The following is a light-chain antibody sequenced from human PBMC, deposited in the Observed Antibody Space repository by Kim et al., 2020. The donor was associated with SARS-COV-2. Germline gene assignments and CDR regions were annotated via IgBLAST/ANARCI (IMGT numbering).Light chain of an antibody. CDR2: NVS. V-gene: IGLV2-8*01. J-gene: IGLJ1*01. CDR1: SSDVGAYDY. CDR3: SSYAGNGNGS. Sequence: QSALTQPPSASGSPGQSITISCTGTSSDVGAYDYVTWYQQQPGGVPRLLIHNVSRRPTAVPSRFSGSKAGNTASLTVSGLQPEDEADYYCSSYAGNGNGSFGTGTKVTVL.